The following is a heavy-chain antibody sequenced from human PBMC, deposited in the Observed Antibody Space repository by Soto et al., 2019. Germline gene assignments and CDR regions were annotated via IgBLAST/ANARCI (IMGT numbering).Heavy chain of an antibody. V-gene: IGHV3-30*03. CDR3: MEEDIVVVPAAPETGNNWFDP. J-gene: IGHJ5*02. CDR1: GFTFSSYG. D-gene: IGHD2-2*01. Sequence: QTGGSLRLSCAASGFTFSSYGMHWVRQAPGKGLEWVAVISYDGSNKYYADSVKGRFTISRDNSKNTLYLQMNSLRAEDTAVYYCMEEDIVVVPAAPETGNNWFDPWGQVTLVTVSS. CDR2: ISYDGSNK.